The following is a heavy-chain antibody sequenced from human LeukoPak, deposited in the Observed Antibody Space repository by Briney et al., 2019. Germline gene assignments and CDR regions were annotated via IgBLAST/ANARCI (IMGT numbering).Heavy chain of an antibody. CDR3: AKSGWFGELSFDY. CDR1: GFTFSSYG. CDR2: ISGSGGST. Sequence: GGSLRLSCAASGFTFSSYGMSWVRQAPGKGLEWVSAISGSGGSTYYADSVKGRFTISRDNSKNTLYLQMNSLRAEDTAVYYCAKSGWFGELSFDYWGQGTLVTVSS. J-gene: IGHJ4*02. V-gene: IGHV3-23*01. D-gene: IGHD3-10*01.